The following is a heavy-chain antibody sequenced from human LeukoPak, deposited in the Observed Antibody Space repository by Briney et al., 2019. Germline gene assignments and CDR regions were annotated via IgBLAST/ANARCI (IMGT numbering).Heavy chain of an antibody. D-gene: IGHD2/OR15-2a*01. CDR2: INSDGSTT. J-gene: IGHJ5*02. Sequence: GGSLRLSCAASGFNINNYWMHWVRQTPGKGLEWVSRINSDGSTTTYADSVKGRFTISRDNTKNMLYLQMNSLTAEDTAMYYCASLSQYPSAWFDPWGQGTLVTVSS. V-gene: IGHV3-74*01. CDR1: GFNINNYW. CDR3: ASLSQYPSAWFDP.